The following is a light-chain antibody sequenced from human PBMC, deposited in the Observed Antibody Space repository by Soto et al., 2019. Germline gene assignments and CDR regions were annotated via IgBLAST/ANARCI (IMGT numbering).Light chain of an antibody. CDR1: QGISNY. Sequence: DIQMTQSPSSLSASVGDRVTITCRASQGISNYLAWYQQTPGKVPKLLIYSASTLQSGVPSRFSGRGSGTDFTLTISSLQPEDVATYYCQQYSSHSTFGQGTKVDI. J-gene: IGKJ1*01. CDR3: QQYSSHST. V-gene: IGKV1-27*01. CDR2: SAS.